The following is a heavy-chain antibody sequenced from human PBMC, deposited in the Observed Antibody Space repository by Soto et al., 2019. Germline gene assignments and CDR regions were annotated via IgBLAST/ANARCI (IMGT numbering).Heavy chain of an antibody. CDR3: AKAGTGGAFDI. V-gene: IGHV3-30*18. Sequence: QVQLVESGGGVVQPGRSLRLSCAASGFTFSSSGINWVRQAPGKGLEWVAVISYDGSNKYYADSVKGRFTISRDNSKNTRYLQMNILRAEDTAVYYCAKAGTGGAFDIWGQGTMVTVSS. J-gene: IGHJ3*02. CDR1: GFTFSSSG. D-gene: IGHD1-1*01. CDR2: ISYDGSNK.